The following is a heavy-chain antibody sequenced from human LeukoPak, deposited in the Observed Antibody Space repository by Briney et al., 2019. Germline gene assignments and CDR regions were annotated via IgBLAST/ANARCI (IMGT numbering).Heavy chain of an antibody. CDR3: GRDLNWGAFDI. Sequence: PGGSLRLSCAASGFTVSSNYMSWVRQAPGKGLEWVSIIYSGDITYYADSVKGRFTISRDNSKNTLYLQMNSLTAEDTAMYYCGRDLNWGAFDIRGLGTLVTVSS. CDR2: IYSGDIT. V-gene: IGHV3-53*01. D-gene: IGHD7-27*01. J-gene: IGHJ3*02. CDR1: GFTVSSNY.